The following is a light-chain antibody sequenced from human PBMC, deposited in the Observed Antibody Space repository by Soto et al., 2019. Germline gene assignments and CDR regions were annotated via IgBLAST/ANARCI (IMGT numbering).Light chain of an antibody. CDR3: SSYTRGNTYV. CDR1: SSDIGGYNS. J-gene: IGLJ1*01. CDR2: EVT. V-gene: IGLV2-14*01. Sequence: QSVLTQPASVSGCPGQSITISCTGTSSDIGGYNSVSWYQQHPRKAPKLMIYEVTNRPSGISNRFSGSKSGNTASLTISGLQAEDEADYYCSSYTRGNTYVFGTGTKVTVL.